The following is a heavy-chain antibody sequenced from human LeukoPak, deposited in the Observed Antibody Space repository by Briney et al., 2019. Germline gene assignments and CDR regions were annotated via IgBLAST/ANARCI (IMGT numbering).Heavy chain of an antibody. CDR3: AHKTYYYDSSGYRWYFDL. J-gene: IGHJ2*01. V-gene: IGHV2-5*01. CDR1: GFSLSTSGVG. D-gene: IGHD3-22*01. Sequence: SGPTLMKPTQTLTLTCTFSGFSLSTSGVGVGWIRQPPGKALEWLALIYWNDDKRYSPSLKSRLTITKDTSKNQVVLTMTNMDPVDTATYYCAHKTYYYDSSGYRWYFDLWGRGTLVTVSS. CDR2: IYWNDDK.